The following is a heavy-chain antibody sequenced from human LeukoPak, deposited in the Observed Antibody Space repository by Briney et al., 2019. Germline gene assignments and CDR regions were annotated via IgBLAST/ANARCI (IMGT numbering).Heavy chain of an antibody. D-gene: IGHD3-3*01. CDR3: ASNIGAVLRFLEWNRNDAFDI. J-gene: IGHJ3*02. CDR2: IYSGGST. V-gene: IGHV3-66*01. CDR1: GFTVSSNY. Sequence: GGSLRLSCAASGFTVSSNYMSWVRQAPGKGLEWVSVIYSGGSTYYADSVKGRFTISRDNSKNTLYLQMNSLRAEDTAVYYCASNIGAVLRFLEWNRNDAFDIWGQGTMVTVSS.